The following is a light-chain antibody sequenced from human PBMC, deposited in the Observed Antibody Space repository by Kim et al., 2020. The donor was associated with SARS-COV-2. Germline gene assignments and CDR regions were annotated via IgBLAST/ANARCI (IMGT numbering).Light chain of an antibody. CDR1: TSNVGTYNL. Sequence: QSALTQPASASGFPGQSITISCTGTTSNVGTYNLVSWYQQHPGKAPKLMIFEVSQRPSGVSNRFSGSKSGNTASLTISGLQAEDEADYYCCSYAGSGTPLWVFGGGTQLTVL. CDR3: CSYAGSGTPLWV. J-gene: IGLJ3*02. V-gene: IGLV2-23*02. CDR2: EVS.